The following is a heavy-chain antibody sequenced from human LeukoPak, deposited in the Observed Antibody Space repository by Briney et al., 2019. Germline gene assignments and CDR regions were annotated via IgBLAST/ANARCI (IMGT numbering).Heavy chain of an antibody. V-gene: IGHV4-4*07. Sequence: SETLSLTCTVSGGSINNYYWSWIRQPAGKGLEWIGRIYSSGSPYYNPSLKSRVTMSVDTSKNQFSLRLSSVTAADTAVYYCARAHLFDDYDGRIYYFDYWGQGTLVTVSS. CDR1: GGSINNYY. CDR3: ARAHLFDDYDGRIYYFDY. CDR2: IYSSGSP. J-gene: IGHJ4*02. D-gene: IGHD4-17*01.